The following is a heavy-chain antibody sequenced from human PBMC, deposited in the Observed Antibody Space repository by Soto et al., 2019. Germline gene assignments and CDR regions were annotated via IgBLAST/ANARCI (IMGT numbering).Heavy chain of an antibody. CDR3: ARVRLPGYCSGGSCYSAAFDI. J-gene: IGHJ3*02. D-gene: IGHD2-15*01. Sequence: SETLSLTCTVSGGSISSGDYYWSWIRQPPGKGLGRSGYIYYSGSTYYNPSLKRRVTISVDTSKNQFSLKLSSVTAADTAVYYCARVRLPGYCSGGSCYSAAFDIWGQGTMVTVSS. CDR2: IYYSGST. CDR1: GGSISSGDYY. V-gene: IGHV4-30-4*01.